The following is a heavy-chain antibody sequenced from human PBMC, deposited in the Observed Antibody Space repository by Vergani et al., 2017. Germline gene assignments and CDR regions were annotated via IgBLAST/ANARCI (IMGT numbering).Heavy chain of an antibody. CDR3: ARVMWGYCSGGSCYSGPFDY. CDR2: IYHSGST. V-gene: IGHV4-30-2*01. Sequence: QLQLQESGSGLVKPSQTLSLTCAVSGGSISSGGYSWSWLRQPPGKGLEWIGYIYHSGSTYYNPSLKSRVTISVDRSKNQFSLKLSSVTAADTAVYYCARVMWGYCSGGSCYSGPFDYWGQGTLVTVSS. CDR1: GGSISSGGYS. D-gene: IGHD2-15*01. J-gene: IGHJ4*02.